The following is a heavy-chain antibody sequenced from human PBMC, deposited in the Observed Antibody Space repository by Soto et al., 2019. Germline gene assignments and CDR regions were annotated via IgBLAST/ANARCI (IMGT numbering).Heavy chain of an antibody. CDR2: ISYDGSNE. V-gene: IGHV3-30-3*01. CDR3: ARVPSSSGRAHFDY. CDR1: GFTFSSYA. D-gene: IGHD2-15*01. J-gene: IGHJ4*02. Sequence: GGSLRLSCAASGFTFSSYAMHWVRQAPGKGLEWVAVISYDGSNEYYADSVKGRFTISRDNSKNTLYLQMNSLRAEDTAVYYCARVPSSSGRAHFDYWGQGTLVTVSS.